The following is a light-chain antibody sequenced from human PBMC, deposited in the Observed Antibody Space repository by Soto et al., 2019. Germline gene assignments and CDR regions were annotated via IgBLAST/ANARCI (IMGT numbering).Light chain of an antibody. Sequence: ESVLTQSPGTLSLSPGERATLSCRASQSVSSNYLAWYQQKPGQAPRLLIYGASSRATGIPDRFSGSGSGTDFTLTISGLEPEDFAVYYCQQYDSSPPMYTFGQGTNLEIK. CDR1: QSVSSNY. CDR2: GAS. CDR3: QQYDSSPPMYT. V-gene: IGKV3-20*01. J-gene: IGKJ2*01.